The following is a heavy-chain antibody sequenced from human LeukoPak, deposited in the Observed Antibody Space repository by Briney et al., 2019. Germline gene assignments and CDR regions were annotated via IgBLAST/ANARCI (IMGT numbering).Heavy chain of an antibody. Sequence: ASVKVSCKASRYTFTGYYMHWVRQAPGQGLEWMGWINPNSGGTNYAQKFQGRVTMTRDTSISTAYMELSRLRSDDTAVYYCAVAFGVEMGAGGYWGQGTLVTVSS. CDR3: AVAFGVEMGAGGY. D-gene: IGHD5-24*01. CDR2: INPNSGGT. V-gene: IGHV1-2*02. J-gene: IGHJ4*02. CDR1: RYTFTGYY.